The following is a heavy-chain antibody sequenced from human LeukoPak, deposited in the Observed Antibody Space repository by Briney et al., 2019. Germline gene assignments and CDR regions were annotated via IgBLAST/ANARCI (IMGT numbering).Heavy chain of an antibody. CDR3: ANTYYYDSSGYSPFGY. D-gene: IGHD3-22*01. V-gene: IGHV3-15*01. CDR2: IYSKTDGGTV. J-gene: IGHJ4*02. CDR1: GFTFTIAW. Sequence: GGSLRLSCAASGFTFTIAWMSWVRQAPGKGLEWVGRIYSKTDGGTVDYATPVKGRFTISRDDSKNTLYLQMNSLKIEDTAVYYCANTYYYDSSGYSPFGYWGQGTLVTVSS.